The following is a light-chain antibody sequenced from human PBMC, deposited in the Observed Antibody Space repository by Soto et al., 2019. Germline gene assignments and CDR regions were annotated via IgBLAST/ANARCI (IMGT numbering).Light chain of an antibody. V-gene: IGKV3-11*01. CDR1: QSVASH. J-gene: IGKJ5*01. CDR2: DAT. Sequence: EIVLTQSPASLSLSPGERATLSCRASQSVASHLAWYQQKPGQAPRLLIYDATKRATGIPARFSGNWFGTYFPLTISSLEPEDVAVYYCQQRSSVITFGQGTRLDIK. CDR3: QQRSSVIT.